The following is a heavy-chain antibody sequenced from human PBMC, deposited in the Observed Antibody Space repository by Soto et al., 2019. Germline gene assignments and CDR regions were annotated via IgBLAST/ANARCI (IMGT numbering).Heavy chain of an antibody. CDR1: GYTFTSYG. V-gene: IGHV1-18*01. J-gene: IGHJ4*02. D-gene: IGHD3-3*01. Sequence: ASVKVSCKASGYTFTSYGISWVRQAPGQGLEWMGWISAYNGNTNYAQKLQGRVTMTTDTSTSTAYMELRSLRSDDTAVYYCARDPGRATIFGVVTDGDDYWGQGTLVTVSS. CDR2: ISAYNGNT. CDR3: ARDPGRATIFGVVTDGDDY.